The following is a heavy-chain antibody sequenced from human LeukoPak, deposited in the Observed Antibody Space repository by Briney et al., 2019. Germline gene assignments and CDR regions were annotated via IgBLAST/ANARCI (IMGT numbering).Heavy chain of an antibody. CDR3: ARSQCYGSGSYYYPPFDY. CDR1: GFTFSSYW. V-gene: IGHV3-7*01. J-gene: IGHJ4*02. D-gene: IGHD3-10*01. Sequence: PGGSLRLSCAASGFTFSSYWMSWVRQAPGKGLEWVANIKQGGSEKYYVDSVKGRFTISRDNAKNSLYLQMNSLRAEDTAVYYCARSQCYGSGSYYYPPFDYWGQGTLVTVSS. CDR2: IKQGGSEK.